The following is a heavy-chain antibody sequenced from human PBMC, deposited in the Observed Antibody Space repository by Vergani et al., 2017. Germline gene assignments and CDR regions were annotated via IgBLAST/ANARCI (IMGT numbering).Heavy chain of an antibody. J-gene: IGHJ4*02. D-gene: IGHD1-14*01. V-gene: IGHV4-59*01. CDR3: ARSIVSRNPPDYFDN. CDR1: GGSLSGYY. CDR2: VEDSGYF. Sequence: QVQLQESGPGLVRPSETLSLTCTVSGGSLSGYYWNWIRKTPGEGLEWIGYVEDSGYFNYNPSLKTRVSMSSDTSNNKFSLMLSSVTVADTAVYYCARSIVSRNPPDYFDNWVQGTLVTVSS.